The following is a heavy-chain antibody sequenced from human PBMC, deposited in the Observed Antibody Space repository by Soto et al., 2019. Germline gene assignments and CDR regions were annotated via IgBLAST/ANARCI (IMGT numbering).Heavy chain of an antibody. CDR2: ISGSGGST. CDR1: GFPFSSYA. J-gene: IGHJ4*02. Sequence: GGSLRLSCAASGFPFSSYAMSWVRQAPGKGLEWVSAISGSGGSTYYADSVKGRFTISRDNSKNALYLQMNSLRAEDTAVYYCAKGQDYYDSSAPFFDYWGQGTLVTVS. CDR3: AKGQDYYDSSAPFFDY. V-gene: IGHV3-23*01. D-gene: IGHD3-22*01.